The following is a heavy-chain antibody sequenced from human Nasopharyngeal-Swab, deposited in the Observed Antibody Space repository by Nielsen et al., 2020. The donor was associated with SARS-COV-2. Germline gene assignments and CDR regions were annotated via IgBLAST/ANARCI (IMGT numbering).Heavy chain of an antibody. CDR2: ISGSGGST. Sequence: VRQAPGKGLEWVSAISGSGGSTYYADSVKGRFTVSRDNSKNTMYLQMNSLRAEDTAVYYCARDRGTNEVDYWGQGTPVTVSS. CDR3: ARDRGTNEVDY. J-gene: IGHJ4*02. D-gene: IGHD3-10*01. V-gene: IGHV3-23*01.